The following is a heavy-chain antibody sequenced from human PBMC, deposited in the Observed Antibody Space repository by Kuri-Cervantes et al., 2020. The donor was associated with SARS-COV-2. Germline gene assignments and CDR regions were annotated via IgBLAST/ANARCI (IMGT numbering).Heavy chain of an antibody. D-gene: IGHD3-10*01. V-gene: IGHV4-61*02. J-gene: IGHJ4*02. Sequence: SCTVSGGSISSGSYYWSWIRQPAGKGLEWIGRIYTSGSTNYNPSLKSRVTISVDTSKNQFSLKLRSVTAADTAVYYCARGGRTRNSYYFDYWGQGTLVTVSS. CDR1: GGSISSGSYY. CDR3: ARGGRTRNSYYFDY. CDR2: IYTSGST.